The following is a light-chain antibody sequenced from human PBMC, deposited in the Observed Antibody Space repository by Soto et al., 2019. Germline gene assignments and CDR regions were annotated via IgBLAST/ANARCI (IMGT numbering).Light chain of an antibody. Sequence: DLQMTQSPSSLSASVGDRVIITCRASQGIGDDLGWYQQKPGKAPKRLNYAASSLQSGVPSRFSEGGSGPDFTLTIRSLQPDDFASYYCLQHNTYPWTFGPGTKVEVK. CDR1: QGIGDD. CDR3: LQHNTYPWT. CDR2: AAS. J-gene: IGKJ1*01. V-gene: IGKV1-17*01.